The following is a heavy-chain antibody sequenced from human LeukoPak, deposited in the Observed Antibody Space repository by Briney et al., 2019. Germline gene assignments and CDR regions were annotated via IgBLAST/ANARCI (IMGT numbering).Heavy chain of an antibody. CDR3: AKCGTGYGPFYYFDY. D-gene: IGHD6-13*01. Sequence: GGSLRLSCSASGFTFSYYDMSWVRQAPGKGLEWVSTINRSGSNIYYADSVQGRFTISRDNSKNTLNLKMSSLRAEDTALYYCAKCGTGYGPFYYFDYWGQGALVTVSS. CDR1: GFTFSYYD. J-gene: IGHJ4*02. V-gene: IGHV3-23*01. CDR2: INRSGSNI.